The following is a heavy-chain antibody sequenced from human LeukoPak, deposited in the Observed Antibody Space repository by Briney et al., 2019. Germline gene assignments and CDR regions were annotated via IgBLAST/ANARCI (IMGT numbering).Heavy chain of an antibody. D-gene: IGHD3-10*02. V-gene: IGHV1-8*01. CDR1: GYTFISSD. Sequence: ASVKVSCKASGYTFISSDINWVRQATGQGLEWMGWINTNSGSTGYAQKFQGRVTMTRNTSITTAYMELSSLRSDDTAVYYCARVFGDPQDWGQGTLVTVSS. CDR2: INTNSGST. CDR3: ARVFGDPQD. J-gene: IGHJ4*02.